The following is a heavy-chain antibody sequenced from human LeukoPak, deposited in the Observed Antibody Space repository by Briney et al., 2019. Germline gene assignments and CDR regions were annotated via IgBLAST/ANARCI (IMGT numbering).Heavy chain of an antibody. CDR3: ARDPIGWYYFDY. CDR2: INPNSGGT. CDR1: GYTFTGYY. D-gene: IGHD6-19*01. J-gene: IGHJ4*02. V-gene: IGHV1-2*06. Sequence: ASVKVSCKASGYTFTGYYIHWVRQAPGQGLEWMGRINPNSGGTNFAQKFQGRVTMTRDASISTAYMELSRLRSDDTAVYYCARDPIGWYYFDYWGQGTLVTVSS.